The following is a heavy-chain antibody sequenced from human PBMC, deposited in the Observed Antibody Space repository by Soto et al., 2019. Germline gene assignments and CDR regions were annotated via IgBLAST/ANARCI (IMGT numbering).Heavy chain of an antibody. CDR1: GGSISSGRYY. CDR3: ARRLFGTSWPNFFEY. J-gene: IGHJ4*02. Sequence: PXETLSLPCTVSGGSISSGRYYWGWIRQPPGKGLEWIVCLHYSGITYYNPSLRSRVTSSVDTSKNQFSLKMTSVTAADTAVYYCARRLFGTSWPNFFEYWGQGTLVTVSS. D-gene: IGHD3-10*01. V-gene: IGHV4-39*01. CDR2: LHYSGIT.